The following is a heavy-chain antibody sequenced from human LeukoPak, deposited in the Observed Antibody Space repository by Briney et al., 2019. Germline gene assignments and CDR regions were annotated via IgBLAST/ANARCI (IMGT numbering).Heavy chain of an antibody. CDR1: GFTFSSYE. J-gene: IGHJ4*02. Sequence: GGSLRLSCAASGFTFSSYEMNWVRQAPGKGLEWVSYISSSGSTIYYADSVKGRFTISRDNAKNSLYLQMNSLRAEDTAVYYCARVPPRSDYWGQGTLVTVSS. CDR3: ARVPPRSDY. V-gene: IGHV3-48*03. CDR2: ISSSGSTI.